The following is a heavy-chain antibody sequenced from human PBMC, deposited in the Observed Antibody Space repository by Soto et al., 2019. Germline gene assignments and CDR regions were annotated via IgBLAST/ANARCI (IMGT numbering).Heavy chain of an antibody. D-gene: IGHD3-10*01. V-gene: IGHV3-33*01. CDR2: IWYDGSNQ. CDR1: GFTFSTYG. J-gene: IGHJ4*02. CDR3: ARDLGALNYGSAYFDY. Sequence: GGSLRLSCAPSGFTFSTYGMHWVRQAPGKGLEWVAVIWYDGSNQYYADSVKGRFTISRDNSKNVLYLQMNSLRAEDTAVYYCARDLGALNYGSAYFDYWGQGTPVTVSS.